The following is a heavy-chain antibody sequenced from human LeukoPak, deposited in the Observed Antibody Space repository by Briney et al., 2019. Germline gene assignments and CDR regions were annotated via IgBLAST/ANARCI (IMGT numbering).Heavy chain of an antibody. Sequence: SETLSLTCTVSGGSISSYYWSWIRQPPGKGLEWIGYIYTSGSTNYNPSLKSRVTISVETSKNQFSLKLSSVTAADTAVYYCARHKLYYYYYMDDWGKGTTVTVSS. V-gene: IGHV4-4*09. CDR1: GGSISSYY. J-gene: IGHJ6*03. CDR2: IYTSGST. D-gene: IGHD2-21*01. CDR3: ARHKLYYYYYMDD.